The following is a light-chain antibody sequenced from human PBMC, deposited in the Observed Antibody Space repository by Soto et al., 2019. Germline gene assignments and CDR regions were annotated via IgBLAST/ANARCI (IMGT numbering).Light chain of an antibody. Sequence: EIVLTQSPGTLSLSPGERATLSCMASQSVSSSYLAWYQQKPGRAPRLLIYGASTRATGIPARFSGSGSGTEFTLTISSLQSEDFAVYYCQQYNNWPPITFGQGTRLEIK. CDR1: QSVSSSY. V-gene: IGKV3-15*01. CDR2: GAS. CDR3: QQYNNWPPIT. J-gene: IGKJ5*01.